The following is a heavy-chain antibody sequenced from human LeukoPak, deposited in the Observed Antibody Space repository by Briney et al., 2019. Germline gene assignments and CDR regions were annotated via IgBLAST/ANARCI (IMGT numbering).Heavy chain of an antibody. J-gene: IGHJ4*02. CDR1: GFTFSSYA. V-gene: IGHV3-30*04. Sequence: PGGSLRLSCAASGFTFSSYAMHWVRQAPGKGLEWVAVISYDGSNKYYADSVKGRFTISRDNSKNTLYLQMNSLRAEDTAVYYCARVSLYGDYPSDYWGQGTLVTVSS. CDR2: ISYDGSNK. CDR3: ARVSLYGDYPSDY. D-gene: IGHD4-17*01.